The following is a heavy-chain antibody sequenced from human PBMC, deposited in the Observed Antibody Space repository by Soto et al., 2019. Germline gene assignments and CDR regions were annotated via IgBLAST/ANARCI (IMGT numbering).Heavy chain of an antibody. D-gene: IGHD2-2*01. V-gene: IGHV1-8*01. Sequence: QVQLVQSGAEVKKPGASVKVSCRASGYTFISYDINWVRQATGQGPEWMGWMNPNSGNTGYAQKFQGRVTMSRNTPISTAYMELSSLTSDDTAVYYCARAVPAAKLNMDVWGKGTTVTVSS. CDR3: ARAVPAAKLNMDV. CDR2: MNPNSGNT. J-gene: IGHJ6*03. CDR1: GYTFISYD.